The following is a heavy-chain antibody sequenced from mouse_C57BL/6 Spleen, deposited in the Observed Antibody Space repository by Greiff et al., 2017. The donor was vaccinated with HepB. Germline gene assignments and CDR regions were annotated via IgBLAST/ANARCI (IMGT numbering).Heavy chain of an antibody. CDR2: IRNKANGYTT. CDR3: ARQYHPDDDGSSSRYWYFDV. Sequence: EVKLMESGGGLVQPGGSLSLSCAASGFTFTDYYMSWVRQPPGKALEWLGFIRNKANGYTTEYSASVKGRFTISRDKSQSILYLQMNALRAEDSATYYCARQYHPDDDGSSSRYWYFDVWGTGTTVTVSS. CDR1: GFTFTDYY. J-gene: IGHJ1*03. D-gene: IGHD1-1*01. V-gene: IGHV7-3*01.